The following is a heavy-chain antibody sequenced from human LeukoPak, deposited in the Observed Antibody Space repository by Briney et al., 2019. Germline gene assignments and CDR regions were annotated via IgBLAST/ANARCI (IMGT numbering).Heavy chain of an antibody. V-gene: IGHV3-11*04. Sequence: GGSLRLSCAASGFTFSDYYMSWIRQAPGKGLEWVSYISSSGTTIYYADSVKGRFTISRDNAKNSLYLQMNSLRAEDTAVYYCARVAGLGWLRPLYYYYYYMDVWGKGTTVTVSS. J-gene: IGHJ6*03. CDR2: ISSSGTTI. D-gene: IGHD5-12*01. CDR1: GFTFSDYY. CDR3: ARVAGLGWLRPLYYYYYYMDV.